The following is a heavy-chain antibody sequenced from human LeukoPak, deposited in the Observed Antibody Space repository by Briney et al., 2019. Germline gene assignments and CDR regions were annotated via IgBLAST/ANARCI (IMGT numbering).Heavy chain of an antibody. CDR1: GGSIRSSSYY. D-gene: IGHD7-27*01. J-gene: IGHJ4*02. CDR2: IYYTGST. Sequence: PSETLSLTCTVSGGSIRSSSYYWGWIRQPPGKGLEWIGCIYYTGSTYYNPSLKSRVTISVDTSKNQFSLKLSSVTAADTAVYYCASRKLGNDYWGQGTLVTVSS. CDR3: ASRKLGNDY. V-gene: IGHV4-39*01.